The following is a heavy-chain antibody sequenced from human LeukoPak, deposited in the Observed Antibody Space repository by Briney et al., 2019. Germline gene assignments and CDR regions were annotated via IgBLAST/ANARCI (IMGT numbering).Heavy chain of an antibody. V-gene: IGHV1-69*13. CDR3: ARAVYYYGSGSPDYYYGMDV. CDR2: IIPIFGTA. CDR1: GGTFSSYA. Sequence: SVKVSCKASGGTFSSYAISWVRQALGQGLEWMGGIIPIFGTANYAQKFQGRVTITADESTSTAYMELSSLRSEDTAVYYCARAVYYYGSGSPDYYYGMDVWGKGTTVTVSS. D-gene: IGHD3-10*01. J-gene: IGHJ6*04.